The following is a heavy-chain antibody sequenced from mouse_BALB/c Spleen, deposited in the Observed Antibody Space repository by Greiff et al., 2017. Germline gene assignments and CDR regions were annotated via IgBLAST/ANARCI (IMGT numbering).Heavy chain of an antibody. CDR1: GFTFSDYY. V-gene: IGHV5-4*02. Sequence: EVQGVESGGGLVKPGGSLKLSCAASGFTFSDYYMYWVRQTPEKRLEWVATISDGGSYTYYPDSVKGRFTISRDNAKNNLYLQMSSLKSEDTAMYYCARALQDYAMDYWGQGTSVTVSS. CDR2: ISDGGSYT. J-gene: IGHJ4*01. CDR3: ARALQDYAMDY.